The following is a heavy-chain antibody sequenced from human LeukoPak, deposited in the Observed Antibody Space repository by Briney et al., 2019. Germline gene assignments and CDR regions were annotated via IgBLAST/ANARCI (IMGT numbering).Heavy chain of an antibody. V-gene: IGHV4-59*01. D-gene: IGHD2-2*01. CDR3: ARVGIVVVPAAIPHFDY. CDR2: IYYSGST. Sequence: PSETLSLTCTASGGSISSYYWSWIRQPPGKGLEWIGYIYYSGSTNYNPSLKSRVTISVDTSTNQFSLKLSSVTAADTAVYYCARVGIVVVPAAIPHFDYWGQGTLVTVSS. J-gene: IGHJ4*02. CDR1: GGSISSYY.